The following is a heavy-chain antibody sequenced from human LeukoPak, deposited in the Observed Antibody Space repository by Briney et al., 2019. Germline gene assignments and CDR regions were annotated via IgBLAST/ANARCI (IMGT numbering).Heavy chain of an antibody. CDR2: INPNSGGT. D-gene: IGHD3-10*01. Sequence: ASVKVSCKASGYTFTGYYMHWVRQAPGQGLEWMGWINPNSGGTNYAQKFQGRVTMTRDTSISTAYMELRSLRSDDTAVYYCARAAERLLWFGELLFHYWGQGTLVTVSS. CDR1: GYTFTGYY. CDR3: ARAAERLLWFGELLFHY. V-gene: IGHV1-2*02. J-gene: IGHJ4*02.